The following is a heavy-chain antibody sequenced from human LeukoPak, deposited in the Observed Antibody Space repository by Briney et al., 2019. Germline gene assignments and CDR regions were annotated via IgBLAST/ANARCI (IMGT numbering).Heavy chain of an antibody. CDR3: ATWIKETYYFDY. CDR1: GYTFTSYG. J-gene: IGHJ4*02. D-gene: IGHD2-2*03. CDR2: ISAYNGNT. Sequence: GASVKVSCKASGYTFTSYGISWVRQAPGQGLEWMGWISAYNGNTNYAQKLQGRVTMTTDTSTSTAYMELSSLRSEDTAVYYCATWIKETYYFDYWGQGTRVTVSS. V-gene: IGHV1-18*01.